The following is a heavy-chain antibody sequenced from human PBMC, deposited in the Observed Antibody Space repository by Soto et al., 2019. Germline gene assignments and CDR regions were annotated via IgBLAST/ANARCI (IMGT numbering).Heavy chain of an antibody. CDR3: ATVSVTIFGRNLIYYYYYMDV. CDR2: VSSDGSSR. J-gene: IGHJ6*03. CDR1: RFTFSIYW. V-gene: IGHV3-74*01. Sequence: PGGSLRLSCAASRFTFSIYWMHWVRQAPGKGLVWVSHVSSDGSSRDYADSVKGRFTISRDNAKNTLHLQMNSLSAEDTAVYYFATVSVTIFGRNLIYYYYYMDVWGQGTTVTVSS. D-gene: IGHD3-3*01.